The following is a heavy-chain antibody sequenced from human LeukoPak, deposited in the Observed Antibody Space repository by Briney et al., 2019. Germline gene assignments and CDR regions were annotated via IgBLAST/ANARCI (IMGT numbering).Heavy chain of an antibody. Sequence: ASVKVSCEASGYTFTFYNITWVRQAPGQGLEWMGRISVYTGHTDFARNFQDRVTMTADTSTTTAYMELKSLRSDDTAVYYCARTPEKQIDYWGQGTLVTVSS. J-gene: IGHJ4*02. CDR1: GYTFTFYN. CDR3: ARTPEKQIDY. D-gene: IGHD2-15*01. CDR2: ISVYTGHT. V-gene: IGHV1-18*01.